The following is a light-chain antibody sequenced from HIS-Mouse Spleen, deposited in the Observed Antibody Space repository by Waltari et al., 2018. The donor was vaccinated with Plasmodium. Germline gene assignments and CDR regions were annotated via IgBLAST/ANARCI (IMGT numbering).Light chain of an antibody. CDR2: DDS. CDR3: YSTDSSGNHRV. Sequence: SYELTQPPSVSVSPAQTARTTCSGAALPKKYAYWYQQKSGQAPVLVIYDDSKRPSGIPERFSGASSGTMATLTSRGAQVEDEADYYCYSTDSSGNHRVFGGGTKLTVL. J-gene: IGLJ3*02. V-gene: IGLV3-10*01. CDR1: ALPKKY.